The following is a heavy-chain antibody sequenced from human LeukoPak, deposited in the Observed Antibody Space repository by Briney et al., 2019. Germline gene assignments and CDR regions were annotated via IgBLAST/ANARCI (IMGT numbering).Heavy chain of an antibody. CDR1: GGSISSYY. J-gene: IGHJ6*02. V-gene: IGHV4-59*01. CDR3: ARDLGDPLYDPYYYGMDV. Sequence: SETLSLTCTVSGGSISSYYWSWIRQPPGKGLEWIGYIYYSGSTNYNPSLKSRVTISVDTSKNQFSLKLSSVTAADTAVYYRARDLGDPLYDPYYYGMDVWGQGTTVTVSS. D-gene: IGHD3-16*01. CDR2: IYYSGST.